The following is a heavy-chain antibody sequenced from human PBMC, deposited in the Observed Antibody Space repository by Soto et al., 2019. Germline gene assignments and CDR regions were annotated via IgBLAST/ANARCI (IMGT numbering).Heavy chain of an antibody. J-gene: IGHJ4*02. V-gene: IGHV4-59*08. CDR1: GGSISSYY. D-gene: IGHD6-6*01. Sequence: SETLSLTCTVSGGSISSYYWSWIRQPPGKGLEWIGYIYYSGSTNYNPSLKSRVTISVDTSKNQFSLKLSSVTAADTAVYYCASTPPRMAAEGYYFDYWGQGTLVTVSS. CDR3: ASTPPRMAAEGYYFDY. CDR2: IYYSGST.